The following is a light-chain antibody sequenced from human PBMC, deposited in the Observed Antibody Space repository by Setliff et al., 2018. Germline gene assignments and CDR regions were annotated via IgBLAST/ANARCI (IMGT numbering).Light chain of an antibody. V-gene: IGLV2-23*02. CDR3: RSYAGGSTYV. CDR1: NNDVGAYNY. Sequence: QSVLTQPASVSGSPGQPVTISCTGTNNDVGAYNYVSWYQQHPGKAPKFMIYDVSKRSSGASDRFSGSKSGNTASLTISGLQAEDEADYYCRSYAGGSTYVFGTGTKVTVL. J-gene: IGLJ1*01. CDR2: DVS.